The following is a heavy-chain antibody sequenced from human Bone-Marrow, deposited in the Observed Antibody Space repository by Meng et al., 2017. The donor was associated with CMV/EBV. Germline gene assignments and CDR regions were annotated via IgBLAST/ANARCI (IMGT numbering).Heavy chain of an antibody. J-gene: IGHJ5*02. CDR2: ISSSGSTI. CDR3: AREDAHKENA. Sequence: GESLKISCAASGFTFSSYSMNWVRQAPGKGLEWVSYISSSGSTIYYADSVKGRFTISRDNAKNSLYLQMNSLRAEDTAVYYCAREDAHKENAWGQGTLVTVSS. V-gene: IGHV3-48*04. CDR1: GFTFSSYS.